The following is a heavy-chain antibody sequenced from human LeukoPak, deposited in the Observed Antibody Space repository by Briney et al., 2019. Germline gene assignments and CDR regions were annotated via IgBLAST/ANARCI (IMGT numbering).Heavy chain of an antibody. J-gene: IGHJ4*02. CDR3: ARSDSSGYYPYYFDS. Sequence: PSETLSLTCTVSGGSISSYYWSWIRQPPGKGLEWIGYIYYSGSTNYNPSLKSRITISVDTSKNQFSLKLSSVTAADTVVYYCARSDSSGYYPYYFDSWGQGTLVTVSS. CDR1: GGSISSYY. CDR2: IYYSGST. D-gene: IGHD3-22*01. V-gene: IGHV4-59*01.